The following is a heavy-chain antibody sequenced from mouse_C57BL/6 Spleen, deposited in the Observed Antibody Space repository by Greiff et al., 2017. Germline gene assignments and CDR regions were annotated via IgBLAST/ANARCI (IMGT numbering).Heavy chain of an antibody. Sequence: DVMLVESGGGLVKPGGSLKLSCAASGFTFSSYAMSWVRQTPEKRLEWVATISDGGSYTYYPDNVQGRFTISRDNAKNNLYLQMSHLKSEDTAMYYCARGWDSNYAMDYWGQGTSVTVSS. J-gene: IGHJ4*01. D-gene: IGHD2-5*01. CDR1: GFTFSSYA. V-gene: IGHV5-4*03. CDR2: ISDGGSYT. CDR3: ARGWDSNYAMDY.